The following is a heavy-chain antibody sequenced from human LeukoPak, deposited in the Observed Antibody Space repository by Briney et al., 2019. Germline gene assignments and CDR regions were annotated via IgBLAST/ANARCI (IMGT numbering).Heavy chain of an antibody. CDR2: IYYSGST. Sequence: ASETLSLTCTVSGGSIRSSSYYWGWIRQPPGKGLEWIGSIYYSGSTYYNPSLKSRVTISVDTSKNQFSLKLSSVTAADTAVYYCARISVGAAGNNWFDPWGQGTLVTVSS. J-gene: IGHJ5*02. V-gene: IGHV4-39*01. D-gene: IGHD6-13*01. CDR3: ARISVGAAGNNWFDP. CDR1: GGSIRSSSYY.